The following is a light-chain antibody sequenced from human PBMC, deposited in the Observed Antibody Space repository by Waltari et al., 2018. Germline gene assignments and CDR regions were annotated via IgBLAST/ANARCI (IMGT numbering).Light chain of an antibody. V-gene: IGKV3-11*01. CDR3: XQRKSWPFT. J-gene: IGKJ4*01. CDR2: DAT. Sequence: DIVMTQSPTTLSLSPGERVTLSCRASQTVYNYLAWYPQKSGQAPRLLIYDATKRATGVPARFSGSGFGADFTLTISSLEPEDFVVYYXXQRKSWPFTFGGGSRVDIK. CDR1: QTVYNY.